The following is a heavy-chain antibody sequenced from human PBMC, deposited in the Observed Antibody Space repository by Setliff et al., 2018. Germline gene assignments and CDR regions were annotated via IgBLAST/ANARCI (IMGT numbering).Heavy chain of an antibody. V-gene: IGHV3-7*01. CDR3: AREQYYNFWSSYYGMDV. Sequence: PGGSLRLSCAASGFTFSSYWMSWVRQAPGKGLEWVANIKQDGSEKYYVDSVKGRFTISRDNAKNSLYLQMNSLRAEDTAVYYCAREQYYNFWSSYYGMDVWGQGTTVTVSS. D-gene: IGHD3-3*01. J-gene: IGHJ6*02. CDR2: IKQDGSEK. CDR1: GFTFSSYW.